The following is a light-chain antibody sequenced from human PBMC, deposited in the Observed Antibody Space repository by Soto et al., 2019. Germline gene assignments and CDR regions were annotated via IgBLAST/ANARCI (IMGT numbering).Light chain of an antibody. CDR1: QDISSW. CDR3: QQASSFPPT. CDR2: AAS. J-gene: IGKJ5*01. V-gene: IGKV1-12*01. Sequence: DIQMTQSPSSVSASVGDRVTITCRASQDISSWLAWYQQKPGKAPKIMIYAASSLQGGAPSRFSGSGSGTEFTLTISSLQPEDFATYYCQQASSFPPTFGQGTRLDIK.